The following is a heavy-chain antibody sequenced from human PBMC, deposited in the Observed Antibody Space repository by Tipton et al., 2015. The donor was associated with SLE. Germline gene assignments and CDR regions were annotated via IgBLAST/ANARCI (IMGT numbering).Heavy chain of an antibody. J-gene: IGHJ4*02. Sequence: LRLSCTVSDGSINTYYWSWIRQPPGKGLEWIGYISYSGSTNYNPSLKSRVTISVDTSENQFSLRLSSVTAADTAVYYCARAPRYYYDSSYFDYWGQGTLVTVSS. D-gene: IGHD3-22*01. CDR1: DGSINTYY. V-gene: IGHV4-59*01. CDR3: ARAPRYYYDSSYFDY. CDR2: ISYSGST.